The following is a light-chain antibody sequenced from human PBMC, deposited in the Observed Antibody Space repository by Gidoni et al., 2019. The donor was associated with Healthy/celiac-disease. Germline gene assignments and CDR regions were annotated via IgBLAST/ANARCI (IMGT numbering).Light chain of an antibody. J-gene: IGKJ1*01. CDR2: AAS. CDR1: QGISSY. CDR3: QQYYSYPWT. Sequence: AIRMTQSPSSFSASTGDRVTITCRASQGISSYLAWYQQKPGKAPKLLIYAASTLQSWVPSRFSGSGSVTDFTLTISCLQSEDFATYYCQQYYSYPWTFGQGTTVEIK. V-gene: IGKV1-8*01.